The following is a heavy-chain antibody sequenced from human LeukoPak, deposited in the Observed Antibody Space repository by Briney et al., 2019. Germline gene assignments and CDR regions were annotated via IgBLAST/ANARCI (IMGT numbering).Heavy chain of an antibody. Sequence: GGSLRLSCAASGFTFSSYAMSWVRQPPGKGLEWVSAISGSGGSTYYADSVKGRFTISRDNSKNTLYLQMNSLRGEDTAVYYCAKGQGWEPSFDYWGQGTLVTVSS. V-gene: IGHV3-23*01. J-gene: IGHJ4*02. D-gene: IGHD1-26*01. CDR2: ISGSGGST. CDR1: GFTFSSYA. CDR3: AKGQGWEPSFDY.